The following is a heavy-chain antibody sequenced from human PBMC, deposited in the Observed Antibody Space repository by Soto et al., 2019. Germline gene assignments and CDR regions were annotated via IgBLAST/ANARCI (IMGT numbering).Heavy chain of an antibody. CDR3: AKGGGGYAT. CDR2: IIPMFGTT. V-gene: IGHV1-69*13. J-gene: IGHJ5*02. CDR1: GGAFSSSS. D-gene: IGHD3-16*01. Sequence: GASVKVSCKASGGAFSSSSINWVRQAPGQGLEWMGGIIPMFGTTNYAQKLQGRVTLTADESTSTAYMEMTDLRSEDTAVYYCAKGGGGYATWGQGTLLT.